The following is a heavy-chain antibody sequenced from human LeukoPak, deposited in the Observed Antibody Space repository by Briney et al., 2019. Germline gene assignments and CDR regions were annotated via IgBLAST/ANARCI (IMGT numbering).Heavy chain of an antibody. D-gene: IGHD1-1*01. Sequence: PGGSLRLSCAASGFTFSSYAMSWVRQAPGKGLEWVSAISGSGGSTYYADSVKGRFTISRDSSKNTLYLQMNSLRAEDTAVYYCAKLGGNNFGREDYWGQGTLVTVSS. CDR2: ISGSGGST. CDR1: GFTFSSYA. CDR3: AKLGGNNFGREDY. V-gene: IGHV3-23*01. J-gene: IGHJ4*02.